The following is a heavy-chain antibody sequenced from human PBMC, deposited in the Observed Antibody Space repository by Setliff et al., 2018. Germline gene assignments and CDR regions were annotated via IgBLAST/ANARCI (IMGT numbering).Heavy chain of an antibody. J-gene: IGHJ4*02. D-gene: IGHD2-15*01. V-gene: IGHV4-59*08. Sequence: SETLSLTCTVSGGSISSYYWSWIRQPPGKGLEWIGFISYSGITTYNVSLKSRVSISVDTSKNQFSLNLTSVTAADTAVYYCARASVVHAIAVGYWGQGTLVTVSS. CDR1: GGSISSYY. CDR3: ARASVVHAIAVGY. CDR2: ISYSGIT.